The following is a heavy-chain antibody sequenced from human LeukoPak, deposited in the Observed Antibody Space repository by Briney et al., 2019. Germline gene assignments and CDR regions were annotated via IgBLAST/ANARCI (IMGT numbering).Heavy chain of an antibody. V-gene: IGHV4-61*03. D-gene: IGHD2-15*01. CDR3: AREGYCSGGSCYSGRWYFDL. J-gene: IGHJ2*01. Sequence: SETLSLTCTVSGGSVSSGSYHWSWIRQPPGKGLEWIGYVYRGGSTNYNPSLKSRVTTSADTSKNHLSLKMSSVTAADTAVYYCAREGYCSGGSCYSGRWYFDLWGRGTLVTVSS. CDR2: VYRGGST. CDR1: GGSVSSGSYH.